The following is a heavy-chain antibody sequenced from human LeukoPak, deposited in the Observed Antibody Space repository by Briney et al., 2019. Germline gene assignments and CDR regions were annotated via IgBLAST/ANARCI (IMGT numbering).Heavy chain of an antibody. Sequence: SETLSLTCTVSHYSISSNYYWGWIRQPPGKGLEWIGSIYHSGSTYYNPSLKSRVTISVDTSKNQFSLKLASVTAADTAVYYCARSSGYMSYWGQGTLVTVSS. CDR2: IYHSGST. CDR3: ARSSGYMSY. D-gene: IGHD3-22*01. V-gene: IGHV4-38-2*02. CDR1: HYSISSNYY. J-gene: IGHJ4*02.